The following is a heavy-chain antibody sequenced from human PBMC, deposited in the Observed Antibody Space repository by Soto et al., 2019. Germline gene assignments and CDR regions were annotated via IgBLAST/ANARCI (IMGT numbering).Heavy chain of an antibody. CDR2: ISGSGGST. CDR1: GFTFTSYA. J-gene: IGHJ2*01. V-gene: IGHV3-23*01. D-gene: IGHD6-25*01. Sequence: EVQLLESGGGLVQPGGSLRLSCAASGFTFTSYAMNWVRQAPGKGLEWVSVISGSGGSTYYADSVKGRFTISRDNSKNPLYLQMNSLSAEDTALYYCATRASGWYFDLGGRGTLVSVSS. CDR3: ATRASGWYFDL.